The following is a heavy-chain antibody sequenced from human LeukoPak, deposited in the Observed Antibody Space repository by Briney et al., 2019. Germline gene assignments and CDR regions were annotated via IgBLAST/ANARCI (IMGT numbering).Heavy chain of an antibody. D-gene: IGHD6-13*01. V-gene: IGHV1-2*02. CDR3: ARERKAAAGTNWFDP. J-gene: IGHJ5*02. CDR2: INPNSGST. CDR1: GYTFTGYY. Sequence: EASVKVSCKASGYTFTGYYMHWVRQAPGQGLEWMGWINPNSGSTNYAQKFQGRVTMTRDTSISTAYMELSRLRSDDTAVYYCARERKAAAGTNWFDPWGQGTLVTVSS.